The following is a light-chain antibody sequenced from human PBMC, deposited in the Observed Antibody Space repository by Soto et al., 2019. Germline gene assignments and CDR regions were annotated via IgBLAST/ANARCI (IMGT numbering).Light chain of an antibody. CDR3: AAWDDSLSALV. J-gene: IGLJ3*02. Sequence: SVLTQPPSASGTPGQRVTISCSGSSSNIESNYVYWYQQLPGSAPKLLIYRNDQRPSGVPDRFSGSKSGTSASLAISRLRSEDEADYYCAAWDDSLSALVFGGGTKLTVL. CDR2: RND. CDR1: SSNIESNY. V-gene: IGLV1-47*01.